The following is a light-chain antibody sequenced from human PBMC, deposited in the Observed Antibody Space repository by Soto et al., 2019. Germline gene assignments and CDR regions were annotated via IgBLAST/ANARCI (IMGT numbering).Light chain of an antibody. V-gene: IGKV3-15*01. Sequence: GMTVAPDSRCVSPGERATLSSRAGQGVTTNFAWYQQKSGQSPRLLIYDVSIRATGVPARFSGTGSETDFTLTISGLQSEDSAVYFCQHYNNWPYSFGQGTRLAIK. CDR1: QGVTTN. CDR2: DVS. J-gene: IGKJ5*01. CDR3: QHYNNWPYS.